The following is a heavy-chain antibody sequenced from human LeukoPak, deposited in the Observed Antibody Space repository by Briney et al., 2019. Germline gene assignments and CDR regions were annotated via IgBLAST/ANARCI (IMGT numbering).Heavy chain of an antibody. CDR1: GFTFSNAW. J-gene: IGHJ4*02. CDR2: IKSKTDGGTT. D-gene: IGHD2-15*01. Sequence: GGSLRLSCAASGFTFSNAWMSWVRQAPGKGLEWVARIKSKTDGGTTDYAAPVKGRFTISRDDSKNTLYLQMNSLKTEDTAVYYCTTELVIVVVVGAFNYWGQGTLVTVSS. V-gene: IGHV3-15*01. CDR3: TTELVIVVVVGAFNY.